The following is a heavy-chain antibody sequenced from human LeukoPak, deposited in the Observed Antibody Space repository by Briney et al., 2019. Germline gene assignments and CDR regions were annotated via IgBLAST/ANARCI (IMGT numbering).Heavy chain of an antibody. V-gene: IGHV3-64*01. J-gene: IGHJ4*02. CDR2: ISSNGGST. Sequence: GGSLRLSCAASGFTFSNYAMYWVRQAPGKGLEYVSAISSNGGSTEYANSVKGRFTISRDNSKNRLLLQVGSLRAEDMAVYYCARGGYYDSSGSFEYWGQGTLVTVSS. CDR3: ARGGYYDSSGSFEY. D-gene: IGHD3-22*01. CDR1: GFTFSNYA.